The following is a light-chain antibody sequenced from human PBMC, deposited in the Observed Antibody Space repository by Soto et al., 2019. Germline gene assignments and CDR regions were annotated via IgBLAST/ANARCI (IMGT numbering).Light chain of an antibody. Sequence: EIVLTQSPATLSLSPGERATLSCRASQSVSSYLACYQQKPGQAPRLLIYDASNRATGIPARFSGSGSGTDFTLTISSLEPEDFAVYYCQHRSNWPPITFGPGTKVDIK. CDR1: QSVSSY. V-gene: IGKV3-11*01. CDR3: QHRSNWPPIT. J-gene: IGKJ3*01. CDR2: DAS.